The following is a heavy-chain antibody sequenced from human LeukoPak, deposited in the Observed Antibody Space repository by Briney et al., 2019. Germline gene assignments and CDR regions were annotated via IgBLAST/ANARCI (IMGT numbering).Heavy chain of an antibody. V-gene: IGHV4-38-2*01. CDR3: ARGGYYMDV. CDR1: GYSISSGYY. Sequence: SETLSLTCAVSGYSISSGYYWGWIRQPPGKGLEWIGSIYHSGSTYYNPSLKSRVTISVDTSKNQFSLKLSSVTAADTAVYYCARGGYYMDVWGKGTTVTVSS. J-gene: IGHJ6*03. CDR2: IYHSGST.